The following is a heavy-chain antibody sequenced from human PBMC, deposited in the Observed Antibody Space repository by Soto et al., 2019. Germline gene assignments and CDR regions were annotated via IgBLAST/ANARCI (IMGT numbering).Heavy chain of an antibody. CDR1: GGSINNFF. V-gene: IGHV4-59*01. CDR3: ARRDFGVSGH. J-gene: IGHJ4*02. D-gene: IGHD4-17*01. Sequence: SETLSLTCTVSGGSINNFFWSWIRQPPGKGLEWIGCIYYSGSTNYNPSLKGRVTMSVDTSKNQFSLKVNSVTAEDTAIYYCARRDFGVSGHWGQGTLVTVSS. CDR2: IYYSGST.